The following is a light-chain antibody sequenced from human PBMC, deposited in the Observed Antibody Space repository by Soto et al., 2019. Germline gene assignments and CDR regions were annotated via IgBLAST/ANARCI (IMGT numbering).Light chain of an antibody. CDR3: QQRQYWPLIT. J-gene: IGKJ5*01. V-gene: IGKV3-15*01. Sequence: EIVMTQSPATMSVSPGERATLSCRASQGIGSTLAWYQQKPGQTPKLLIFDASTRATGVPARFSGGGSGTDFTLTISSLEPEDCAIYYCQQRQYWPLITFGQGTRLEIK. CDR2: DAS. CDR1: QGIGST.